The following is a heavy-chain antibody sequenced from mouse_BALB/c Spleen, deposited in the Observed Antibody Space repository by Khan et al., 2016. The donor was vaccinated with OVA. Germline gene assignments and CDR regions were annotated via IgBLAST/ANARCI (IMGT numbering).Heavy chain of an antibody. V-gene: IGHV3-2*02. CDR1: GYSITSGYG. CDR3: ARTARIKY. Sequence: VQLKESGPGLVKPSQSLSLTCTVTGYSITSGYGWNWIRQFPGNKLEWMGYISYSGSTNYNPSLKSRISITRDTSKNQFFLQLNSVTTEDTATYVCARTARIKYWGQGTTLTVSS. D-gene: IGHD1-2*01. J-gene: IGHJ2*01. CDR2: ISYSGST.